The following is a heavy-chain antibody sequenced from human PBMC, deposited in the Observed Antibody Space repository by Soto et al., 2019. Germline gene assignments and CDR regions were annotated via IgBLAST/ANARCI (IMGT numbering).Heavy chain of an antibody. CDR1: GFSFSDYT. J-gene: IGHJ6*02. V-gene: IGHV3-21*01. CDR3: ARDHGYTSGWSHGMDV. Sequence: GGSLRLSCAASGFSFSDYTMNWFRQAPGKGLEWVSSITGSSDYTYYSGSVTGRFTISRDNANNSLFLQMNSLRGEDTAVYYCARDHGYTSGWSHGMDVWGQGTTVTVSS. CDR2: ITGSSDYT. D-gene: IGHD6-19*01.